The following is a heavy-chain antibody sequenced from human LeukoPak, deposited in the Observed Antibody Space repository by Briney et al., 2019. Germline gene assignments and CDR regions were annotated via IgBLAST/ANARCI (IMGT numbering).Heavy chain of an antibody. Sequence: GGSLRLSCAPSGFTFDNFAMTWVRQAPGKGLEWVSEITGSGGSTYYADSVKGRFTISRDNSKNTLHLQMNSLRAEDTAIYYCARELFDFDYWGQGTLVTVSS. V-gene: IGHV3-23*01. CDR2: ITGSGGST. CDR1: GFTFDNFA. CDR3: ARELFDFDY. J-gene: IGHJ4*02. D-gene: IGHD3-10*01.